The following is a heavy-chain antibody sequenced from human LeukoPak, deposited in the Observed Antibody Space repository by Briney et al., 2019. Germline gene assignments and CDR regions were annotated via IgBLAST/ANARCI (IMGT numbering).Heavy chain of an antibody. D-gene: IGHD6-13*01. CDR2: IKSKTDGGTT. CDR1: GFTFSNAW. J-gene: IGHJ6*02. CDR3: TTPKETTSGIDYYYYYGMDV. Sequence: GGSLRLSCAASGFTFSNAWMSWVRQAPGKGPEWVGRIKSKTDGGTTDYAAPVKGRFTISRDDSKNTLYLQMNSLKTEDTAAYYCTTPKETTSGIDYYYYYGMDVWGQGTLVTVSS. V-gene: IGHV3-15*01.